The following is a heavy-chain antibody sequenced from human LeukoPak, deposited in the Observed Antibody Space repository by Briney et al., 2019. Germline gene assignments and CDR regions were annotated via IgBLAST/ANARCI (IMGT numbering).Heavy chain of an antibody. V-gene: IGHV3-48*03. Sequence: PGGSLRLSCAASGFTFSSYEMNWVRQAPGKGLEWVSYISSSGSTIYYADSVKGRFTISRDNAKNSLYLQMNSLRAEDTAVYYCARSTLVDIVATATTPFDYWGQGTLVTVYS. J-gene: IGHJ4*02. D-gene: IGHD5-12*01. CDR1: GFTFSSYE. CDR3: ARSTLVDIVATATTPFDY. CDR2: ISSSGSTI.